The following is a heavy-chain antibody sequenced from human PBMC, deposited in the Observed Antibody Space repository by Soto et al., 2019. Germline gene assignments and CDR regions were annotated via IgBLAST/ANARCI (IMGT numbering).Heavy chain of an antibody. CDR3: ARVGAEWPVGDYYDSSGYYQIPYYYYGMDV. D-gene: IGHD3-22*01. Sequence: SETLSLTCTVSGGSISTYYWSRVRQPPGKGLEWIGYIYHSGSTNYNPSLESRVTMSVDTSKNQFSLKLSSVAAADTAVYYCARVGAEWPVGDYYDSSGYYQIPYYYYGMDVWGQGTTVTVSS. CDR1: GGSISTYY. V-gene: IGHV4-59*08. J-gene: IGHJ6*02. CDR2: IYHSGST.